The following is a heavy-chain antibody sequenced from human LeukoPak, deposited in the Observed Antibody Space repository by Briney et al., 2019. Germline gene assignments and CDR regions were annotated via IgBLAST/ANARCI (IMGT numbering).Heavy chain of an antibody. D-gene: IGHD6-13*01. Sequence: SETLSLTCTVSGGSISSHYWSWIRQPPGKGLEWIGEINHSGSTNYNPSLKSRVTISVDTSKNQFSLKLSSVTAADTAVYYCARYPRWYSSSWYVYWGQGTLVTVSS. V-gene: IGHV4-34*01. CDR2: INHSGST. CDR1: GGSISSHY. CDR3: ARYPRWYSSSWYVY. J-gene: IGHJ4*02.